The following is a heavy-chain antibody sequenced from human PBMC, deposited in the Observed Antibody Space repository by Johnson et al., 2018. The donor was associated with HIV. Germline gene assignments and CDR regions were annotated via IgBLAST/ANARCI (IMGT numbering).Heavy chain of an antibody. V-gene: IGHV3-7*05. CDR1: GFTFSSYW. CDR3: ARDALANWEEVDAFDI. J-gene: IGHJ3*02. Sequence: VQLVESGGGVVQPGRSLRLSCAASGFTFSSYWMSWVRQAPGKGLEWVANIKQDGSEKYYVDSVKGRLTISRDNAKNPLYLQMNSRRAEDTAVYYCARDALANWEEVDAFDICGQGTMVTVSS. D-gene: IGHD7-27*01. CDR2: IKQDGSEK.